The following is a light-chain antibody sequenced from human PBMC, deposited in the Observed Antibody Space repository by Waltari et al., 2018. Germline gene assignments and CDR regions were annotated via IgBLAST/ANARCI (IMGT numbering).Light chain of an antibody. V-gene: IGKV3-20*01. CDR2: GAS. J-gene: IGKJ2*01. Sequence: EIVLTQSPGTLSLSPGERATLSCRASQSVSSNYLAWYQQKPGQAPRLFIYGASSRGTGIPDRFSGSGSGTDFTLTICRLEPEDFAVYYCQQYGRSSYTFGQGTKLEIK. CDR3: QQYGRSSYT. CDR1: QSVSSNY.